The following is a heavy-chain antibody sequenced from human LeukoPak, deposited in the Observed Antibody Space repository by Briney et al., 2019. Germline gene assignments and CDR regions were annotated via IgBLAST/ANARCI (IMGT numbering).Heavy chain of an antibody. J-gene: IGHJ5*02. V-gene: IGHV1-18*01. CDR2: ISAYNGNT. CDR1: GYTFTNYG. CDR3: ARRRRIAAAGKNWFDP. Sequence: ASVKVSCKAAGYTFTNYGINWVRQAPGQGLEWMGWISAYNGNTKYAQKVQGRVTMTTDTSTSTAYMDLRSLTSDDTAVYYCARRRRIAAAGKNWFDPWGQGTLVTVSS. D-gene: IGHD6-13*01.